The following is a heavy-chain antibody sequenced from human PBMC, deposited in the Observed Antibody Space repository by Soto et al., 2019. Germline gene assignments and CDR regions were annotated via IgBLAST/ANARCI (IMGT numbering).Heavy chain of an antibody. CDR2: IYHSGST. V-gene: IGHV4-38-2*02. CDR3: ARVGPYCGGDCYSPPP. D-gene: IGHD2-21*02. CDR1: GYSIRNGYY. Sequence: PSETLSLTCTVSGYSIRNGYYWGWIRQPPGKGLEWIGTIYHSGSTYYNPSPKSRVTISVDASENHFSLKLRSVTAADTAVYYCARVGPYCGGDCYSPPPWGQGTLVTVSS. J-gene: IGHJ5*02.